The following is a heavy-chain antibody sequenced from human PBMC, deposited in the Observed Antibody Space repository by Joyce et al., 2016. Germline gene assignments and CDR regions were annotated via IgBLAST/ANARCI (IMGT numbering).Heavy chain of an antibody. CDR2: ISYDGVYK. CDR3: AKILTAGYSSGWFLDY. D-gene: IGHD6-25*01. CDR1: GLTLSNYG. Sequence: QVQLVESGGGVVQPGRSLRLSCTASGLTLSNYGVEWVRQGPGKGLEWVAVISYDGVYKYYSDSVKGRFTISRDNSRDTLFLEMNSLRAEDTAVYYCAKILTAGYSSGWFLDYWGQGTLVTVSS. V-gene: IGHV3-30*18. J-gene: IGHJ4*02.